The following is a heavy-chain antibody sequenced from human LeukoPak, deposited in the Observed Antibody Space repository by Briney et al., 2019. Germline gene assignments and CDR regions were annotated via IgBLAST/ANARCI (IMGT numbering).Heavy chain of an antibody. D-gene: IGHD3-16*01. Sequence: GGSLRLSCEASGFTFSSYWMHWVRQAPGKGLVWVSRINNDGSNTIYADSVKGRFTVSRDNAKNTLYLQMDSLRVEDTAVYYCARVRDYDYVWGRREDAFDIWGQGTMVTVSS. CDR1: GFTFSSYW. CDR2: INNDGSNT. CDR3: ARVRDYDYVWGRREDAFDI. V-gene: IGHV3-74*01. J-gene: IGHJ3*02.